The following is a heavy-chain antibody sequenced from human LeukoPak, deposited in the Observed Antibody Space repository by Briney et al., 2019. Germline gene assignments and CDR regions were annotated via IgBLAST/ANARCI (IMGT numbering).Heavy chain of an antibody. CDR1: GYTFTGYY. CDR2: INPNSGGT. D-gene: IGHD4-23*01. Sequence: ASVKVSCKASGYTFTGYYMHWVRQAPGQGLEWMGWINPNSGGTNYAQKFQGRVTMTRDTSISTDYMELSRLRSDDTAVYYCARDLTRDGRMTLNRLGYWGQGTLVTVSS. V-gene: IGHV1-2*02. CDR3: ARDLTRDGRMTLNRLGY. J-gene: IGHJ4*02.